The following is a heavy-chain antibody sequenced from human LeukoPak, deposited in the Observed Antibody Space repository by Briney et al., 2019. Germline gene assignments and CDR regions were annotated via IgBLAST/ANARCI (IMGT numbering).Heavy chain of an antibody. J-gene: IGHJ4*02. CDR1: GYTFAAYF. CDR2: IDPKSGAT. V-gene: IGHV1-2*02. Sequence: ASVKVSCKASGYTFAAYFMHWVRQAPGQGLEWMGWIDPKSGATSYAQKFQGRVTLTRDTSITTAYMEVSRLTSGDTAVYYCARDVPGYSSSYDFWGQGALVTVSS. CDR3: ARDVPGYSSSYDF. D-gene: IGHD6-13*01.